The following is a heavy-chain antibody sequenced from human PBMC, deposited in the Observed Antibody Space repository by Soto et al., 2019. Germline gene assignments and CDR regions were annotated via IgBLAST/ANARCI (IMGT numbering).Heavy chain of an antibody. CDR3: ARYRREAVAGYTLDY. CDR1: GGSISSNY. CDR2: VYNSGST. J-gene: IGHJ4*02. V-gene: IGHV4-59*01. Sequence: SETLSLTCTVSGGSISSNYWTWIRQPPGKGLEWIGYVYNSGSTNYNPSLKSRVTISEDTSKSQFSLKVNSMTAADTAVYYCARYRREAVAGYTLDYWGQGTLVTVSS. D-gene: IGHD6-13*01.